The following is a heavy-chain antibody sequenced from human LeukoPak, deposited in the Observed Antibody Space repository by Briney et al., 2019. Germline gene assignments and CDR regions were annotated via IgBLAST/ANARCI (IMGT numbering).Heavy chain of an antibody. CDR2: ITSSGDGT. Sequence: PGGSLRLSCAASGFTFSIYAMSWVRQAPGKGLQWVSSITSSGDGTYYADSVKGRFTISRDNSENMLYLQMNSLRAEDTAVYYCARDSFETDIDYWGQGTLVTVSS. D-gene: IGHD1-14*01. CDR3: ARDSFETDIDY. CDR1: GFTFSIYA. V-gene: IGHV3-23*01. J-gene: IGHJ4*02.